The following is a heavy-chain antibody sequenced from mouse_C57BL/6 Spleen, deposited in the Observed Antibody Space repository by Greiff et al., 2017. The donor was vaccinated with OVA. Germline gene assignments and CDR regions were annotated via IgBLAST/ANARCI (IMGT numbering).Heavy chain of an antibody. Sequence: DVKLQESGPGLVKPSQSLSLTCSVTGYSITSGYYWNWIRQFPGNKLEWMGYISYDGSNKYNPSPKNRISITRDTSKNQFFLKLNSVTTEDTATYYCARAGFITTVPLDYWGQGTTLTVSS. CDR1: GYSITSGYY. J-gene: IGHJ2*01. CDR2: ISYDGSN. V-gene: IGHV3-6*01. CDR3: ARAGFITTVPLDY. D-gene: IGHD1-1*01.